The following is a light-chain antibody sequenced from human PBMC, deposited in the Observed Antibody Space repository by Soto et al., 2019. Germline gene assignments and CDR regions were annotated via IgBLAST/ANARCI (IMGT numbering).Light chain of an antibody. CDR1: QDIRND. J-gene: IGKJ1*01. CDR3: LQDYNYPRT. CDR2: AAS. V-gene: IGKV1-6*01. Sequence: AIQMTQSPSSLSASIGDRVSITCRASQDIRNDVAWYQQKPGIAPKLLLYAASNLKSGVPARFSGSGSGTEFTLTISSLQPEDFATYFCLQDYNYPRTFGQGTKVEIK.